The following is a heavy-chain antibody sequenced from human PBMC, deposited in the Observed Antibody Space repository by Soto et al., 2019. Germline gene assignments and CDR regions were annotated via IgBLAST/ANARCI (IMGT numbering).Heavy chain of an antibody. Sequence: QVQLQESGPGLVKPSQTLSLTCTVSGGSISSGGYYWSWIRQHPGKGLEWIGYIYYSGSTYYNPYIQRRLTIAVDTSKNQFSLELGSVTAADTAVYYCAREIGDGYRTPHWFEPWGQGTLVTGSS. V-gene: IGHV4-31*03. CDR2: IYYSGST. D-gene: IGHD6-25*01. CDR1: GGSISSGGYY. J-gene: IGHJ5*02. CDR3: AREIGDGYRTPHWFEP.